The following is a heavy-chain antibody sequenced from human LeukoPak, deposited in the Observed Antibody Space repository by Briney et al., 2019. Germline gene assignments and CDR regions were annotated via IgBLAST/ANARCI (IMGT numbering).Heavy chain of an antibody. J-gene: IGHJ4*02. V-gene: IGHV4-59*01. CDR1: GGSISSYY. Sequence: PSETLSLTCTVSGGSISSYYWSWIRQPPGKGLEWIGYIHYSGSTNYNPSLKSRVTISVDTSKNQFSLKLSSVTAADTAVYYCARFRRGTYYFDYWGQGTLVTVSS. D-gene: IGHD3-16*01. CDR2: IHYSGST. CDR3: ARFRRGTYYFDY.